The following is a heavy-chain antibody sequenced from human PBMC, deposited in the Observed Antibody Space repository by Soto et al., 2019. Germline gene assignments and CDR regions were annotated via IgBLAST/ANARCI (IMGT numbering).Heavy chain of an antibody. CDR3: AKEITRMGFYGLDV. D-gene: IGHD1-20*01. J-gene: IGHJ6*02. V-gene: IGHV3-23*01. CDR1: GFTFSDYA. Sequence: GGSLRLSCAASGFTFSDYAMIWVRQAPGKGLEWVSSISYGGGSTFYADSVKDRFTISRDNSKKSLYLQMNSLRAEDTAIYYCAKEITRMGFYGLDVWGQGTTVTVSS. CDR2: ISYGGGST.